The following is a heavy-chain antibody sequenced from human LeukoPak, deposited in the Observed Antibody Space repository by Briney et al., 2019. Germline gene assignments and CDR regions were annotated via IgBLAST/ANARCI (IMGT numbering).Heavy chain of an antibody. Sequence: SETLSLTCTVSGGSISSGGYYWSWIRQHPGKGLEWIGYIYYSGSTYYNPSLKSRVTISVDTSKNQFSLKLSPVTAADTAVYYCARVKVERIAAAGTYYFDYWGQGTLVTVSS. D-gene: IGHD6-13*01. V-gene: IGHV4-31*03. CDR2: IYYSGST. CDR1: GGSISSGGYY. CDR3: ARVKVERIAAAGTYYFDY. J-gene: IGHJ4*02.